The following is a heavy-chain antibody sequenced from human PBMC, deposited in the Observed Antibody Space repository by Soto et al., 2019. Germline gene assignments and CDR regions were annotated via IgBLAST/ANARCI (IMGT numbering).Heavy chain of an antibody. CDR3: ARDGGYSYGDGYFDY. CDR2: ISYDGSNK. CDR1: GFTFSSYA. D-gene: IGHD5-18*01. V-gene: IGHV3-30-3*01. J-gene: IGHJ4*02. Sequence: QVQLVESGGGVVQPGRSLRLSCAASGFTFSSYAMHWVRQAPGKGLGWVAVISYDGSNKYYADSVKGRFTISRDNSKNTLYLQMNSLRAEDTAVYYCARDGGYSYGDGYFDYWGQGTLVTVSS.